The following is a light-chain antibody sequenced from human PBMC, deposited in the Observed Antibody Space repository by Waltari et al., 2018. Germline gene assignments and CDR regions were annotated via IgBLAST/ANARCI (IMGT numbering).Light chain of an antibody. CDR2: SNS. Sequence: QSVLTQPPSVSAAPGQQVTISCSGSTSNIGENYVSWYQRLPGKDPRLLMFSNSERPSGIPDRFYGSKSDTSATLGITGLQTGDEADYYCATWDRILSAVIIGGGTKLTVL. CDR3: ATWDRILSAVI. J-gene: IGLJ2*01. CDR1: TSNIGENY. V-gene: IGLV1-51*01.